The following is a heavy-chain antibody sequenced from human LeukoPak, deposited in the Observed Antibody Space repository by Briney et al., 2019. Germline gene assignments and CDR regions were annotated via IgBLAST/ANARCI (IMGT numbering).Heavy chain of an antibody. J-gene: IGHJ3*02. D-gene: IGHD5-18*01. Sequence: GESLKISCKGSGTSFTSYWIGWVRQLPGKGLEWMGIIYPGDSDTRYSPSFQGQVTISADESISTAYLQWSSLKASDTAMYYCARAQLWLRSDAFDIWGQGTMVTVSS. CDR2: IYPGDSDT. CDR3: ARAQLWLRSDAFDI. CDR1: GTSFTSYW. V-gene: IGHV5-51*01.